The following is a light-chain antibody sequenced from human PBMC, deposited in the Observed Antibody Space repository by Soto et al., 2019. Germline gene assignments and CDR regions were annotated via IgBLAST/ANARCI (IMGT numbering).Light chain of an antibody. CDR1: QSVGRN. V-gene: IGKV3-15*01. CDR2: AAS. CDR3: QEYSKWPLFT. J-gene: IGKJ3*01. Sequence: EIVVPQSPGILSVSPGDRATLSCRASQSVGRNLAWYQQKPGQAPTLLIYAASTRATGLPARFSGSGSGTDSTLTISSLQSEDFAVYYCQEYSKWPLFTFGPGTRVDIK.